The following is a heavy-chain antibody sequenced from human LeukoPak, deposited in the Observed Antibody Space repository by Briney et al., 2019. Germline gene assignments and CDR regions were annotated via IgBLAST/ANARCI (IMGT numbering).Heavy chain of an antibody. V-gene: IGHV1-8*01. Sequence: GASVKVSCKASGYTFTSYDINWVRQATGQGLEWMGWMNPNSGNTGYAQKFQGRVTMTRNTSISTAYMELSSLRSEDTAVYYCARGLKRIGQQLVMSFWGQGTLVTVSS. CDR2: MNPNSGNT. CDR1: GYTFTSYD. D-gene: IGHD6-13*01. CDR3: ARGLKRIGQQLVMSF. J-gene: IGHJ4*02.